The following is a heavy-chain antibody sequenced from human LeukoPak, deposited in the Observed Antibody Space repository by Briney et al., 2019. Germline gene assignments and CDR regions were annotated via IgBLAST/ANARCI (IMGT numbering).Heavy chain of an antibody. V-gene: IGHV4-39*07. CDR2: IYYSGTT. CDR1: GGSISSSSYH. D-gene: IGHD6-19*01. J-gene: IGHJ4*02. CDR3: ARQVWSGWSREFDN. Sequence: SETLSLTCTVSGGSISSSSYHWGWIRQPPGKGLEWIGSIYYSGTTYYSPSLRSRLTMSVETSKNQFSLKLSSVTAADTAVYYCARQVWSGWSREFDNWGQGTLVTVSS.